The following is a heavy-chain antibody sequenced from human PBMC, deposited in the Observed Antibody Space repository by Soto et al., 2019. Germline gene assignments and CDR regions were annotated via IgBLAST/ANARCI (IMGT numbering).Heavy chain of an antibody. CDR2: VNPILSMS. V-gene: IGHV1-69*02. CDR1: GDTFSFYT. D-gene: IGHD3-10*01. J-gene: IGHJ4*02. CDR3: ATSYGSGYRAFDY. Sequence: QVQLVQSGAELKKPGSSVKVSCKASGDTFSFYTINWVRQAPGLGLEWMGRVNPILSMSNYAQKFQGRVTMTADESTSTAYMELRSLRSEDTAFYYCATSYGSGYRAFDYWGQGALVTVSS.